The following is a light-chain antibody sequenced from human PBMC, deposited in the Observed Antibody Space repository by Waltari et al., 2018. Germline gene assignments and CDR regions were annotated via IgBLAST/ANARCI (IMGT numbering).Light chain of an antibody. J-gene: IGLJ3*02. V-gene: IGLV1-47*01. CDR1: SSNIGSNY. CDR3: AAWDDSLSGLV. Sequence: QSVLTQPPSASGTPGQKVTISCNGSSSNIGSNYVYWYQQFPGTAPKILIFKNKPRPSGLPDRFSDSKSGTSASLAINGLRSEDEADYYCAAWDDSLSGLVLGGGTKVTVL. CDR2: KNK.